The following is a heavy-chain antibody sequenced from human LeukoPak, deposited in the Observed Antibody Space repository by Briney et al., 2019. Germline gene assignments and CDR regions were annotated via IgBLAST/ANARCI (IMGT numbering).Heavy chain of an antibody. CDR2: FHYSGNT. CDR3: ASDGGSPVRGLITLFDY. Sequence: PSETLSLTCTVSNGSISSYYWSWIRQSPGGGLEWIGYFHYSGNTNSNPSLKSRVTMSVDTSKNHFSLRLSSVPAADTAVYYCASDGGSPVRGLITLFDYWGQEIQVTVSS. D-gene: IGHD3-10*01. V-gene: IGHV4-59*01. CDR1: NGSISSYY. J-gene: IGHJ4*02.